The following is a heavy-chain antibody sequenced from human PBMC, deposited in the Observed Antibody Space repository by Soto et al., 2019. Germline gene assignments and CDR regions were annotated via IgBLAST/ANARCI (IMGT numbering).Heavy chain of an antibody. Sequence: QVQLQESGPGLVKPSGTLSLTCAVSGGSISSSNWWSWVRQPPGKGLEWIGEIYHSGSTNYNPSLKSRATXSXDXXENTFSLRLSAVTAADTAVYYCARSGSYGGGYFDYWGQGTLVTVSS. D-gene: IGHD1-26*01. CDR3: ARSGSYGGGYFDY. CDR1: GGSISSSNW. CDR2: IYHSGST. J-gene: IGHJ4*02. V-gene: IGHV4-4*02.